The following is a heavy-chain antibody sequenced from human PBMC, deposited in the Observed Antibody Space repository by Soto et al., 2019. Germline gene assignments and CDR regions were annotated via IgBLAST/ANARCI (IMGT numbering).Heavy chain of an antibody. CDR3: AKDRAMEYYYYMDV. J-gene: IGHJ6*03. Sequence: GGSLRLSCAASGFTFDDYAMHWVRQAPGKGLEWVSGISWNSGSIGYADSVKGRFTISRDNAKNSLYLQMNSLRAEDTALYYCAKDRAMEYYYYMDVWGKGTTVTVSS. D-gene: IGHD5-18*01. V-gene: IGHV3-9*01. CDR1: GFTFDDYA. CDR2: ISWNSGSI.